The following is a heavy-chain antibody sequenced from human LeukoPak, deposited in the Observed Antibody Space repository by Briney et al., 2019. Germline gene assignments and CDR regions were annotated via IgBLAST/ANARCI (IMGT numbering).Heavy chain of an antibody. Sequence: PSETLSLTCTVSGDSISSSDYYWAWIRQPPGKGLEWIGNIYYNGNTYYNSSLKSRVTISVDTSKNQFSLKLSSVTAADTAVYYCARSTYYVWGSYRYTGNYFDYWGQGTLVTVSS. J-gene: IGHJ4*02. CDR1: GDSISSSDYY. CDR3: ARSTYYVWGSYRYTGNYFDY. V-gene: IGHV4-39*01. CDR2: IYYNGNT. D-gene: IGHD3-16*02.